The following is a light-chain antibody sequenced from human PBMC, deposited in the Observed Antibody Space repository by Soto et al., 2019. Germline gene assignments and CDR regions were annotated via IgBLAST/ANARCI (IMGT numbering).Light chain of an antibody. J-gene: IGKJ1*01. CDR1: QDIHNY. CDR2: AAS. Sequence: TQSPSSFSSSTGERATLTCRASQDIHNYLAWYQQVPGKAPKLLLYAASILKTGVPSRFSGSGSGTDFTLTIDSLQSEDFATYYCQHYDNYPWTFGQGTKVE. CDR3: QHYDNYPWT. V-gene: IGKV1-8*01.